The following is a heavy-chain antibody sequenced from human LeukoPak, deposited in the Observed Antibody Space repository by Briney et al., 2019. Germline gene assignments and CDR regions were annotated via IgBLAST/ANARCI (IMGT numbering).Heavy chain of an antibody. D-gene: IGHD6-13*01. CDR2: ISGSGGST. CDR1: GFTFSSYG. Sequence: GGSLRLSCAASGFTFSSYGMSWVRQAPGKGLEWVSAISGSGGSTYYADSVKGRFTISRDNSKNTLYLQMNSLRAEDTAVYYCARAPNRIAAAGRAYYFDYWGQGTLVTVSS. CDR3: ARAPNRIAAAGRAYYFDY. V-gene: IGHV3-23*01. J-gene: IGHJ4*02.